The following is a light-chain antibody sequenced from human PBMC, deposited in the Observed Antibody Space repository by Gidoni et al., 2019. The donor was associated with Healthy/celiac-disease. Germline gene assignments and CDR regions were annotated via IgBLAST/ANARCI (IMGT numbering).Light chain of an antibody. CDR3: QSYDSSLNVV. Sequence: QSVPTQPPSVSGAPGQTVTISCTGSSSNIGAGYDVHWYQQLPGTAPKLLIYGNSNPPSGVPDRFSGSKSGTSASLAITGLQAEDEADYYCQSYDSSLNVVFGGGTKLTVL. V-gene: IGLV1-40*01. J-gene: IGLJ2*01. CDR2: GNS. CDR1: SSNIGAGYD.